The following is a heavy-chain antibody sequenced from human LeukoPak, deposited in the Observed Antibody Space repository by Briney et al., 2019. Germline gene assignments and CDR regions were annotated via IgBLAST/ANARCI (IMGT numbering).Heavy chain of an antibody. Sequence: GASVKVSCKASGYTFTSNALGWVRQAPGQGLEWMGWINPNSGGTNYAQKFQGRVTMTRDTSISTAYMELSRLRSDDTAVYYCARGPRGSLIVLMVYAIRGGNAFDIWGQGTMVTVSS. CDR1: GYTFTSNA. D-gene: IGHD2-8*01. CDR2: INPNSGGT. J-gene: IGHJ3*02. V-gene: IGHV1-2*02. CDR3: ARGPRGSLIVLMVYAIRGGNAFDI.